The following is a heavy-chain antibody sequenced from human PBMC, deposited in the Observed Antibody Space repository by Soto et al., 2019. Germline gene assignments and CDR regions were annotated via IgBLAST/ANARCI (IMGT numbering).Heavy chain of an antibody. J-gene: IGHJ4*02. CDR1: GFTFSSYS. D-gene: IGHD3-3*02. Sequence: EVQLVESGGGLVKPGGSLRLSCAASGFTFSSYSMNWVRQAPGKGLEWVSSISSSSSYIYYADSVKGRFTISRDNAKNSLYLQMNSLRAEDTALYYCARDSFPFLEWFGKSYYFDYWGQGTLVTVSS. CDR3: ARDSFPFLEWFGKSYYFDY. CDR2: ISSSSSYI. V-gene: IGHV3-21*01.